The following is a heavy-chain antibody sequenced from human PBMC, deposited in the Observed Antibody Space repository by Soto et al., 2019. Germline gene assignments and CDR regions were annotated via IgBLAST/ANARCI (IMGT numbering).Heavy chain of an antibody. CDR3: ARVTKLPTYYFDY. CDR2: IYYSGST. V-gene: IGHV4-61*01. CDR1: GSSVSSGSYY. D-gene: IGHD2-15*01. Sequence: SETLSLTCTVSGSSVSSGSYYWRWIRQPPGKGLEWIGYIYYSGSTNYNPSLKSRVTISVDTSKNQFSLKLSSVTAADTAVYYCARVTKLPTYYFDYWGQGTLVTVSS. J-gene: IGHJ4*02.